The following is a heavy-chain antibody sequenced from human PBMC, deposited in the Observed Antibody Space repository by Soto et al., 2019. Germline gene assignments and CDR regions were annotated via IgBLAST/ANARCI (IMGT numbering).Heavy chain of an antibody. J-gene: IGHJ4*02. Sequence: QVQLVQSGAEVTKPGASVKVSCKASGYDFTDHYIHWVRQAPGQGLEWMGIISPDGGSTRYSQQFQARRTMTRDTSTSTVYMELSSLRSEDTAVYYCARAPRGGVIIVITSAQIAYWGKGTLVTVSS. CDR3: ARAPRGGVIIVITSAQIAY. CDR2: ISPDGGST. V-gene: IGHV1-46*01. CDR1: GYDFTDHY. D-gene: IGHD3-10*01.